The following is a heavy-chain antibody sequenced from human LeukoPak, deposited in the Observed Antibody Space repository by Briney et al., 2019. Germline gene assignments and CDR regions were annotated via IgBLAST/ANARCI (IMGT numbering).Heavy chain of an antibody. Sequence: PGGSLRLSCAASGFTFSSYSMNWVRQAPGKGLEWVSFISTSSSYIHNADSVKGRFTISRDNAENSLYLQMNSLRAEDTAVYYCAGRIRDGLDFWGRGTLVTVSS. J-gene: IGHJ4*02. CDR1: GFTFSSYS. CDR3: AGRIRDGLDF. CDR2: ISTSSSYI. V-gene: IGHV3-21*01. D-gene: IGHD2/OR15-2a*01.